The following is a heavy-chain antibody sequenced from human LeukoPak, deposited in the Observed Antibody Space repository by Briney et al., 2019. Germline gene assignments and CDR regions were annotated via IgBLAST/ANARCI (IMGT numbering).Heavy chain of an antibody. V-gene: IGHV1-18*01. CDR1: GYTFTSYG. D-gene: IGHD6-13*01. Sequence: ASVKVSCKASGYTFTSYGISWVRQAPGQGLEWMGWISAYNGNTNYAQKLQGRVTMTTDTSTSTAYMELRSLRSDDTAVYYCARERGSSWPYYYYYYGMDVWGQGATVTVSS. CDR2: ISAYNGNT. J-gene: IGHJ6*02. CDR3: ARERGSSWPYYYYYYGMDV.